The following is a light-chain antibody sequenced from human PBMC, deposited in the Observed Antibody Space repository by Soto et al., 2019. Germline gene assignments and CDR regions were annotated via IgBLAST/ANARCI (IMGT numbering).Light chain of an antibody. Sequence: EIVLTQSPGTLSLSPGERATLPCRASQSVSSNYLAWYQQKPGQAPRLLIYGASIRATGIPDRFSGSGSGTDFTLTISRLEPEDFAVYYCQQYANSPQTFGQGTKVEIK. V-gene: IGKV3-20*01. CDR1: QSVSSNY. CDR2: GAS. J-gene: IGKJ1*01. CDR3: QQYANSPQT.